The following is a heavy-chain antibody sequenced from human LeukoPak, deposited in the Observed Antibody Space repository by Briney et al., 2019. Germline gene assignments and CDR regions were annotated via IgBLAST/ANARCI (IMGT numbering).Heavy chain of an antibody. CDR2: IYYSGST. J-gene: IGHJ6*03. CDR3: ASGAARSYYMDV. Sequence: PSETLSLTCTVSGGSISSYYWSWIRQPPGKGLEWIGYIYYSGSTNYNPSLKSRVTISVDTSKNQFSLKLSSVTAADTAVYYCASGAARSYYMDVWGKGTTVTVSS. CDR1: GGSISSYY. V-gene: IGHV4-59*01. D-gene: IGHD4-17*01.